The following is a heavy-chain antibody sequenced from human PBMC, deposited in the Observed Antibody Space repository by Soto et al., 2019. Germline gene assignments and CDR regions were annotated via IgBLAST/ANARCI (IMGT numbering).Heavy chain of an antibody. D-gene: IGHD6-13*01. CDR3: AKGNSRPLVHAIDY. CDR2: ISGSGGST. Sequence: GGSLRLSCAASGFTFSSYAMSWVRQAPGKGLEWVSAISGSGGSTYYADSVKGRFTISRDNSKNTLYLQMNSLRAEDTAVYYCAKGNSRPLVHAIDYWGQGTLVTVSS. J-gene: IGHJ4*02. CDR1: GFTFSSYA. V-gene: IGHV3-23*01.